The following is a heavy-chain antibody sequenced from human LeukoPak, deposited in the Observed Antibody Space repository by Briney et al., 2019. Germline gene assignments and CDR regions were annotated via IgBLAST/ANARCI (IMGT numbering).Heavy chain of an antibody. D-gene: IGHD4-17*01. J-gene: IGHJ5*02. CDR2: IYYSGST. V-gene: IGHV4-61*01. CDR3: ARESYGDYGGWFDP. CDR1: GGSVSSGSYY. Sequence: SETLSLTCTVSGGSVSSGSYYWSWIRQPPGKGLEWIGYIYYSGSTNYNPSLKSRVTISVDTSKNQFSLKLSSVTTADTAAYYCARESYGDYGGWFDPWGQGTLVTVSS.